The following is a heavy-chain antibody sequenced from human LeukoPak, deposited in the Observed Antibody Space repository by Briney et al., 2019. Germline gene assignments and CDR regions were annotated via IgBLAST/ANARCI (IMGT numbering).Heavy chain of an antibody. CDR3: AKWGPYDILTGRIN. V-gene: IGHV3-7*03. J-gene: IGHJ4*02. CDR1: GFTFSSYW. Sequence: GGSLRLSCAASGFTFSSYWMSWVRQAPGKGLEWVANIKQDGSEKYYVDSVKGRFTISRDNAKNSLYLQMNSLRAEDTAVYYCAKWGPYDILTGRINWGQGTLVTVSS. CDR2: IKQDGSEK. D-gene: IGHD3-9*01.